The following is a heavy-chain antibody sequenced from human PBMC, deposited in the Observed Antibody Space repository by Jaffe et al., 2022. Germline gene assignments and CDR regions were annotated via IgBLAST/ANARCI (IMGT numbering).Heavy chain of an antibody. J-gene: IGHJ4*02. CDR3: ARSTGLVYYFDY. V-gene: IGHV4-34*01. D-gene: IGHD2-2*01. CDR2: INHSGST. Sequence: QVQLQQWGAGLLKPSETLSLTCAVYGGSFSGYYWSWIRQPPGKGLEWIGEINHSGSTNYNPSLKSRVTISVDTSKNQFSLKLSSVTAADTAVYYCARSTGLVYYFDYWGQGTLVTVSS. CDR1: GGSFSGYY.